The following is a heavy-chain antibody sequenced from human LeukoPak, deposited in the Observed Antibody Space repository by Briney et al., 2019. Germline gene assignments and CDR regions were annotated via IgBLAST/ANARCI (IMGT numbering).Heavy chain of an antibody. V-gene: IGHV4-59*12. Sequence: SETLSLTCAVYGGSFSGYYWSWIRQPPGKGLEWIGYIYYSGSTNYNPSLKSRVTISVDTSKNQFSLKLSSVTAADTAVYYCARDGRYYYDSSGYYDWFDPWGQGTLVTVSS. CDR3: ARDGRYYYDSSGYYDWFDP. CDR2: IYYSGST. CDR1: GGSFSGYY. D-gene: IGHD3-22*01. J-gene: IGHJ5*02.